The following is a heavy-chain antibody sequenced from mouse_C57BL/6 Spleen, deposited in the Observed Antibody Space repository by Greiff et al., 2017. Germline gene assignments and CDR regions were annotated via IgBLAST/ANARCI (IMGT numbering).Heavy chain of an antibody. J-gene: IGHJ3*01. CDR2: ILPGSGST. CDR1: GYTFTGYW. Sequence: VQLQESGAELMKPGASVKLSCKATGYTFTGYWIEWVKQRPGHGLEWIGEILPGSGSTNYNEKFKGKATFTADTSSNTAYMQLSSLTTEDSAIYYCARWAITTVVATRGSWFAYWGQGTLVTVSA. D-gene: IGHD1-1*01. CDR3: ARWAITTVVATRGSWFAY. V-gene: IGHV1-9*01.